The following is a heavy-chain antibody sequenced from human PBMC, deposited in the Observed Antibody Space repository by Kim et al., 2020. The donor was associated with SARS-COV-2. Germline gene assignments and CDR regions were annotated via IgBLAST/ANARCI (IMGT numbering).Heavy chain of an antibody. D-gene: IGHD3-10*01. Sequence: NPSLKSRVTISVDTSKNQFSLKLSSMTAADTAVYYCARLKGSGRENWFDPWGQGTLVTVSS. V-gene: IGHV4-59*08. J-gene: IGHJ5*02. CDR3: ARLKGSGRENWFDP.